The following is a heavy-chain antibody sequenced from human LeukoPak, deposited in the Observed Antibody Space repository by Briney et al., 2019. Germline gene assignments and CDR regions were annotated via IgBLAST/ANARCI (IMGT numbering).Heavy chain of an antibody. CDR1: GGSISSSSYY. CDR3: ARLSPRDAFDI. CDR2: IYYSGST. Sequence: PSETLSLTCTVSGGSISSSSYYWGWIRQPPGKGLEWIGSIYYSGSTYYNPPLKSRVTISVDTSKNQFSLKLSSVTAADTAVYYCARLSPRDAFDIWGQGTMVTVSS. V-gene: IGHV4-39*01. J-gene: IGHJ3*02.